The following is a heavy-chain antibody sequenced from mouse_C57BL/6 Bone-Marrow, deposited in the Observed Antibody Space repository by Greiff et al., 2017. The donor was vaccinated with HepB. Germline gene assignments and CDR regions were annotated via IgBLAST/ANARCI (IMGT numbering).Heavy chain of an antibody. J-gene: IGHJ3*01. CDR1: GYTFTDYN. CDR3: AREDSFAY. V-gene: IGHV1-18*01. Sequence: EVKLMESGPELVKPGASVKIPCKASGYTFTDYNMDWVKQSHGKSLEWIGDINPNNGGTIYNQKFKGKATLTVDKSSSTAYMELRSLTSEDTAVYYCAREDSFAYWGQGTLVTVSA. CDR2: INPNNGGT.